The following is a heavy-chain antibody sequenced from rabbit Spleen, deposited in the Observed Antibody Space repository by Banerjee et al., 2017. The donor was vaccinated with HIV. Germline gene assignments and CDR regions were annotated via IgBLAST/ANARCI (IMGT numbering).Heavy chain of an antibody. CDR2: INTATGKA. D-gene: IGHD1-1*01. CDR1: GFSFSDRDV. J-gene: IGHJ6*01. CDR3: ARDTSSSFSSYGMDL. Sequence: QSLEESGGDLVKPEGSLTLTCKASGFSFSDRDVMCWVRQAPGKGLEWIACINTATGKAVYASWAKGRFTISKTSSTTVTLQMTSLTAADTATYFCARDTSSSFSSYGMDLWGPGTLVTVS. V-gene: IGHV1S40*01.